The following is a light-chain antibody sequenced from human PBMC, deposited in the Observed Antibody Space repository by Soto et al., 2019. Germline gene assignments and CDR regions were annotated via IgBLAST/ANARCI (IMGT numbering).Light chain of an antibody. V-gene: IGKV4-1*01. J-gene: IGKJ4*01. CDR2: WAS. Sequence: DIVMTQSPDSLAVSLGERATINCKSSQNVLYSSNNKIYLAWYQQKPGQPPKLLISWASTRESGVPDRFSGNGSGTDFNLAISSLQAEDVAVYYCQQYYSTPLTFGGGTKVEIK. CDR1: QNVLYSSNNKIY. CDR3: QQYYSTPLT.